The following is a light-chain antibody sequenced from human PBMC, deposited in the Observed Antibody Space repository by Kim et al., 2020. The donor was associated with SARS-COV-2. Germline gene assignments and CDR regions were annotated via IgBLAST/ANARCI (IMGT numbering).Light chain of an antibody. J-gene: IGKJ1*01. CDR3: QEYKSNSWT. Sequence: GDRVTITCRASQSVNIYLAWYQHRPGKAPDLLIYDASILQSGVPSRFRGSGSGTDFTLTISGLQPDDFATYYCQEYKSNSWTFGQGTKVDIK. CDR2: DAS. V-gene: IGKV1-5*01. CDR1: QSVNIY.